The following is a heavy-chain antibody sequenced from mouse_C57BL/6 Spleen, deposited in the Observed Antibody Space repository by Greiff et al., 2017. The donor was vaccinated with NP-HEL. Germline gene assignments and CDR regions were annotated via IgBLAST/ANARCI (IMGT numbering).Heavy chain of an antibody. CDR3: ARGGYYGSTLYWYFDV. J-gene: IGHJ1*03. D-gene: IGHD1-1*01. CDR2: INPNNGGT. CDR1: GYTFTDYN. Sequence: EVQLQESGPELVKPGASVKIPCKASGYTFTDYNMDWVKQSHGKSLEWIGDINPNNGGTIYNQKFKGKATLTVYKYSSTAYMELRSLTSEDTAVYYCARGGYYGSTLYWYFDVWGTGTTVTVSS. V-gene: IGHV1-18*01.